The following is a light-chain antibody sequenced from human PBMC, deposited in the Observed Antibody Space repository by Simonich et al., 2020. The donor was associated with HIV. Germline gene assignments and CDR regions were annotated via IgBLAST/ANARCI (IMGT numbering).Light chain of an antibody. CDR1: QSLLHSNGYNY. J-gene: IGKJ2*01. CDR2: LGS. Sequence: DIVLTQSPLSLPVTPGEPAYISCRSNQSLLHSNGYNYLDWYLQKPGQSQQLLFSLGSNRASGVPDRFSGSGSGTDFTLKISRVEAEDVGVYYCMQALQTPYTFGQGTKLEIK. V-gene: IGKV2-28*01. CDR3: MQALQTPYT.